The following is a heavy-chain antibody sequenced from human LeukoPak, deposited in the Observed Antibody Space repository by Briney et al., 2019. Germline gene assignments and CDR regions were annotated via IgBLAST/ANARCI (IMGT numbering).Heavy chain of an antibody. CDR3: ATYYDRSGYKLDY. CDR2: IYYSGST. J-gene: IGHJ4*02. Sequence: SETLSLTCTVSDDSISSSSYYWGWIRQPPGKGLEWIGSIYYSGSTYYNPSLKSRITISVDTSKNQFSLKLNSVTAADTAIYYCATYYDRSGYKLDYWGQGTLVTVSS. V-gene: IGHV4-39*07. D-gene: IGHD3-22*01. CDR1: DDSISSSSYY.